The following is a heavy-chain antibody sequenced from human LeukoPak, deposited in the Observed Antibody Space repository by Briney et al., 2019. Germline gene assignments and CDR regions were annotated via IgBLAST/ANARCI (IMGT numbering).Heavy chain of an antibody. J-gene: IGHJ4*02. Sequence: SQTLSLTCGISGDSVSSNRAAWTWIRQSPSRGLEWLGRTYYMSTWHYNYAPSVQGRITINPDTPKNQFSLHLNSVTPEDTAVYYCARCLHYYACLGYFDLWGQGTLVTVSS. CDR3: ARCLHYYACLGYFDL. CDR2: TYYMSTWHY. D-gene: IGHD3-22*01. CDR1: GDSVSSNRAA. V-gene: IGHV6-1*01.